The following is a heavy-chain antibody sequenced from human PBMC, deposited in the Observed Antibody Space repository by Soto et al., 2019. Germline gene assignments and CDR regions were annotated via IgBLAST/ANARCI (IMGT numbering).Heavy chain of an antibody. Sequence: GGSLRLSCAASGFTVSSNYMSWVRQAPGKGLEWVSVIYSGGSTYYANSVKGRFTISRDNSKNTLYLQMNSLRAEDTAVYYCARGVDTAMVTPYYYYYMDVWGKGTTVTVSS. D-gene: IGHD5-18*01. CDR1: GFTVSSNY. CDR3: ARGVDTAMVTPYYYYYMDV. CDR2: IYSGGST. V-gene: IGHV3-66*01. J-gene: IGHJ6*03.